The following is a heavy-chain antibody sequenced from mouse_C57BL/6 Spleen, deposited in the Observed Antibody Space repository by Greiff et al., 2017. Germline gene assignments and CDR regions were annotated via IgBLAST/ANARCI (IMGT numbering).Heavy chain of an antibody. J-gene: IGHJ2*01. V-gene: IGHV5-17*01. Sequence: EVMLVESGGGLVKPGGSLKLSCAASGFTFSDYGMHWVRQAPEKGLEWVTYLSSCSSTINYADTVKGRFTISRDNAKNTLFLQMHSLRSEDTAMYYGARSGNYFDYWGQGTTLTVSS. D-gene: IGHD1-3*01. CDR1: GFTFSDYG. CDR2: LSSCSSTI. CDR3: ARSGNYFDY.